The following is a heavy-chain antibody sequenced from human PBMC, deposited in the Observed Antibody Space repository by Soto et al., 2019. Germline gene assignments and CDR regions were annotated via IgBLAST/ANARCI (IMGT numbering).Heavy chain of an antibody. CDR1: GFTFSSCG. V-gene: IGHV3-30*18. J-gene: IGHJ6*02. CDR2: ISYDGSNK. Sequence: SLLLSCAASGFTFSSCGMHWFRQAPGKGLEWVAVISYDGSNKYYADSVKGRFTISRDNSKNTLYLQMNSLRAEDTAVYYCAKDRDYGMDVWGQGTTVTVSS. CDR3: AKDRDYGMDV.